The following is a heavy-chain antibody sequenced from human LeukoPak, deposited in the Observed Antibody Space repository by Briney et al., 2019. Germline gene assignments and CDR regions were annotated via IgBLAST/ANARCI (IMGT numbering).Heavy chain of an antibody. CDR1: GFTFSSYS. Sequence: GGSLRLSCAASGFTFSSYSMNWVRQAPGKGLEWVSSISSSSSYIYYADSVKGRFTISRDNAKNTLYLQMNSLRPDDTAIYYCVKSSGSEYYDRNDYYFYFESWGQGTLVTVSS. V-gene: IGHV3-21*01. J-gene: IGHJ4*02. CDR2: ISSSSSYI. D-gene: IGHD3-10*01. CDR3: VKSSGSEYYDRNDYYFYFES.